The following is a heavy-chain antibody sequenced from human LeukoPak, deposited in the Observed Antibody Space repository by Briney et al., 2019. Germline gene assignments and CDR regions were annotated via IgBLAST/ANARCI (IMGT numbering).Heavy chain of an antibody. Sequence: GGSLRLSCAASGCTFSSYAMSWVRQAPGKGLEWVSAISGSGSNTYYADSVKGGFTISRDNSKDTLYLQMNSLRVEDTAVYYCAKFSTYGGNSYWGQGTLVTVSS. CDR3: AKFSTYGGNSY. J-gene: IGHJ4*02. CDR2: ISGSGSNT. D-gene: IGHD4-23*01. CDR1: GCTFSSYA. V-gene: IGHV3-23*01.